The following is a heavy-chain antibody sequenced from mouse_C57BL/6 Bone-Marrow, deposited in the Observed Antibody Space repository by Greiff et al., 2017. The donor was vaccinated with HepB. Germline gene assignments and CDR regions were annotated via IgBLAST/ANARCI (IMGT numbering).Heavy chain of an antibody. CDR3: AHHYYGSSYDAMDY. CDR2: ISDGGSYT. D-gene: IGHD1-1*01. CDR1: GFTFSSYA. J-gene: IGHJ4*01. V-gene: IGHV5-4*03. Sequence: EVKLVESGGGLVKPGGSLKLSCAASGFTFSSYAMSWVRQTPEKRLEWVATISDGGSYTYYPDNVKGRFTISRDNAKNSLYLQMSHLKSEDTAMYYCAHHYYGSSYDAMDYWGQGTSVTVSS.